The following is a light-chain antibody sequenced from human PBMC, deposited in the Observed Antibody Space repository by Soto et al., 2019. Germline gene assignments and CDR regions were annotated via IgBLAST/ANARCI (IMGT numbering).Light chain of an antibody. V-gene: IGKV1-9*01. CDR1: QGISSF. CDR2: AAS. Sequence: DIQLTQSPSFLSASVGDRVTITCRASQGISSFLAWYQQKPGQAPNFLIYAASTLQSGVQSRFRGSRSGTGFTLAISGMQPEDGATYYGQQVKSYPLNVGGGTKVEIK. CDR3: QQVKSYPLN. J-gene: IGKJ4*01.